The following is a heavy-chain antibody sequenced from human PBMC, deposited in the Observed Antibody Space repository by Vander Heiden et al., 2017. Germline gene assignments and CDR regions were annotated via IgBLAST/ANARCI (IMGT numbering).Heavy chain of an antibody. CDR1: GGSVSGYY. D-gene: IGHD5-18*01. CDR3: ATLYSYWFDP. J-gene: IGHJ5*02. V-gene: IGHV4-34*01. CDR2: INHSGST. Sequence: QVQLQRWRPALLQPPETLSLTCPVYGGSVSGYYWSWIRQPPGKGLEWIGEINHSGSTNYNPSLKSRVTISVDTSKNQFSLKLSSVTAADTAVYYCATLYSYWFDPWGQGTLVTLSS.